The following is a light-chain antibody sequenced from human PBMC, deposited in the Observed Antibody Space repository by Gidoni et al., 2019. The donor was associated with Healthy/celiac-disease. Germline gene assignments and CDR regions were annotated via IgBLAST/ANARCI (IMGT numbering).Light chain of an antibody. Sequence: QMNQSPSTLSASVGDRVTITCRASQGISSWFTWYQQKPGKAPKLLIYKASSLESGVPSRFSGSGSGTEFTLTISSLQPDDIATYYCQQYNSYLWTFGQGTKVEIK. CDR1: QGISSW. CDR3: QQYNSYLWT. J-gene: IGKJ1*01. CDR2: KAS. V-gene: IGKV1-5*03.